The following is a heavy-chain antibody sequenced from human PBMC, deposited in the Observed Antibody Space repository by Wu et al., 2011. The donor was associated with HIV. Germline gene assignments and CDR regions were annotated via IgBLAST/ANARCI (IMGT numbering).Heavy chain of an antibody. J-gene: IGHJ6*03. CDR1: GGTFSTYA. D-gene: IGHD3-3*01. Sequence: QVQLVQSGAEVKKPGSSVKVSXKASGGTFSTYAISWVRQAPGQGPEWMGRVIPILGTTNYAQKFQGRVTITADESTSTAYMELSSLRSDDTAVYYCARAYDLWSGSGYYYYMDVWGKGTTVSVSS. CDR2: VIPILGTT. V-gene: IGHV1-69*11. CDR3: ARAYDLWSGSGYYYYMDV.